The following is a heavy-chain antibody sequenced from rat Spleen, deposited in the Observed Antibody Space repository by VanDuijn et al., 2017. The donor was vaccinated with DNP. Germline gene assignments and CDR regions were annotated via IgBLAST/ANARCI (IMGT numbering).Heavy chain of an antibody. CDR1: GFTFSDYY. CDR3: AREGYFYDGSFLDALDA. Sequence: EVQLVESGGGLVQPGRSLKLSCAASGFTFSDYYMAWVRQAPTKGLEWVAYISYDGGSTYYGDSVKGRFTISRDNAKSTLYLQMNSLRSEDMATYYCAREGYFYDGSFLDALDAWGQGTSVTVSS. CDR2: ISYDGGST. V-gene: IGHV5-22*01. J-gene: IGHJ4*01. D-gene: IGHD1-12*02.